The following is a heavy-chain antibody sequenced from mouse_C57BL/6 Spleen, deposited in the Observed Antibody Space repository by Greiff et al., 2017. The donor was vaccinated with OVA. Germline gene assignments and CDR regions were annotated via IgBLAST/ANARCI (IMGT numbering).Heavy chain of an antibody. CDR3: ARGGTTVVAPDY. CDR2: INPGSGGT. V-gene: IGHV1-54*01. Sequence: QVQLQQSGAELVRPGTSVKVSCKASGYAFTNYLIEWVKQRPGQGLEWIGVINPGSGGTNYNEKFKGKATLTADKSSSTAYMQLSSLTSEDSAVDFCARGGTTVVAPDYWGQGTTLTVSS. D-gene: IGHD1-1*01. J-gene: IGHJ2*01. CDR1: GYAFTNYL.